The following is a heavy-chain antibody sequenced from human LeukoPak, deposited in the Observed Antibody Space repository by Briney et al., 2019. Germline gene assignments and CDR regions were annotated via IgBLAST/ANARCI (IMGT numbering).Heavy chain of an antibody. D-gene: IGHD1-26*01. CDR1: GGSISSYY. J-gene: IGHJ4*02. V-gene: IGHV4-59*01. CDR3: AREKAKGSYYFDY. CDR2: IYYSGST. Sequence: PSETLSLTCTVSGGSISSYYWSWIRQPPGKGLEWIGYIYYSGSTNYNPSLKSRVTISVDTSKNQFSLKLSSVTAADTAVYYCAREKAKGSYYFDYWGQGTLVTVSS.